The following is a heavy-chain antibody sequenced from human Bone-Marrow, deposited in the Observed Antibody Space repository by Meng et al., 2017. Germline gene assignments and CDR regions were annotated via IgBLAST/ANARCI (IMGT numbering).Heavy chain of an antibody. D-gene: IGHD5-18*01. Sequence: QVQLQQWGAGLLKPSETLSLTCAVYGGSFSGYYWSWFRQPPGKGLEWIGEINHSGSTNYNPSLKSRVTISVDTSKNQFSLKLSSVTAADTAVYYCARTRGYSYGYYGYWGQGTLVTVSS. CDR3: ARTRGYSYGYYGY. CDR2: INHSGST. CDR1: GGSFSGYY. V-gene: IGHV4-34*01. J-gene: IGHJ4*02.